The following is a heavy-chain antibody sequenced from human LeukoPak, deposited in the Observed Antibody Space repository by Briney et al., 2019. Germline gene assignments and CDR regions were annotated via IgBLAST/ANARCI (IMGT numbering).Heavy chain of an antibody. V-gene: IGHV4-59*01. Sequence: PSETLSLTCTVSGGSISSYYWSWIRQPPGKGLEWIGYIYYSGSTNYNPSLKSRVTISVDTSENQFSLKLSSVTAADTAVYYCARVEYYYGSGSYSNYYYYGMDVWGQGTTVTVSS. D-gene: IGHD3-10*01. CDR1: GGSISSYY. CDR3: ARVEYYYGSGSYSNYYYYGMDV. CDR2: IYYSGST. J-gene: IGHJ6*02.